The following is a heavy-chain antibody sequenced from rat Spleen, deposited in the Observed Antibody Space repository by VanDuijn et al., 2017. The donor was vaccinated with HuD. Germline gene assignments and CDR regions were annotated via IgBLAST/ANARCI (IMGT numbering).Heavy chain of an antibody. CDR3: ASSYGYTYGYYFDY. D-gene: IGHD1-4*01. Sequence: EVQLVESGGGLVQPGRSLKLFCTASGFIFSNFGMHWIRQAPTKGLEWVATIIYDGSRTYYRDSVKGRFTISRDNAKTTLYLQMDSLRSEDTATYYCASSYGYTYGYYFDYWGQGVMVTVSS. CDR1: GFIFSNFG. CDR2: IIYDGSRT. J-gene: IGHJ2*01. V-gene: IGHV5-29*01.